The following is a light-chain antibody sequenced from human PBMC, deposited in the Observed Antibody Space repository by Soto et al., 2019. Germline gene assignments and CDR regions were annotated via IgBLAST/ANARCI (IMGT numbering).Light chain of an antibody. J-gene: IGKJ2*01. CDR3: QQSYSTAVT. V-gene: IGKV1-39*01. CDR2: AAS. Sequence: DIQMTQSPSSLSASVGDRVTITCRARQSISSYLNWYQQKPGKAPKLLIYAASSLQSRVPSRFSGSGSGTDFTLTNSRRQPEDFATYYCQQSYSTAVTCGQGTKLEIK. CDR1: QSISSY.